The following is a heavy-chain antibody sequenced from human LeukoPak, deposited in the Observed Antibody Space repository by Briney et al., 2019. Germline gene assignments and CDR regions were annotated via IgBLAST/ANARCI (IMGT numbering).Heavy chain of an antibody. CDR3: ARPALGAFDI. D-gene: IGHD2-15*01. Sequence: SETLSLTCTVSGGSISSSSYYWGWIRQSPGKGLEWIGSIYYSGSTYYNPSLKGRVTISVDTSKNRFSLKVSSVTAAETAVYYCARPALGAFDIWGQGTMVTVSS. CDR1: GGSISSSSYY. J-gene: IGHJ3*02. CDR2: IYYSGST. V-gene: IGHV4-39*01.